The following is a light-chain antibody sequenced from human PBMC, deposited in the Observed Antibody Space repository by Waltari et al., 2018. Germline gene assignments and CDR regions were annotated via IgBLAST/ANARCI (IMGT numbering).Light chain of an antibody. CDR2: RND. Sequence: QSVLTQPPSASGTPGQRVTISCSGRQSNVGDNVVTWYHQVPGTAPKLVIYRNDQRPSGVPDRFTASKSGTSASLAISGLQSEDEGDYYCATWDDSPTGRWVFGGGTRVTVL. V-gene: IGLV1-44*01. CDR1: QSNVGDNV. CDR3: ATWDDSPTGRWV. J-gene: IGLJ3*02.